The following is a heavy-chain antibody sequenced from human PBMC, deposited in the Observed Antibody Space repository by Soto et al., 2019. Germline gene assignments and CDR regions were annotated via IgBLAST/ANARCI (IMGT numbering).Heavy chain of an antibody. J-gene: IGHJ1*01. CDR3: ARGTTDAEYFQH. CDR1: GGSFSGYY. Sequence: QVQLQQWGAGLLKPSETLSLTCAVYGGSFSGYYWSWIRQPPGKGLEWIGEINHSGSTNYNPSLKSRVPISVDTSKNQFSLKLSSVTAADTAVYYCARGTTDAEYFQHWGQGTLVTVSS. V-gene: IGHV4-34*01. D-gene: IGHD4-17*01. CDR2: INHSGST.